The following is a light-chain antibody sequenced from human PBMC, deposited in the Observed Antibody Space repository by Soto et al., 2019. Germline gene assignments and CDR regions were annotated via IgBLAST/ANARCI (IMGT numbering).Light chain of an antibody. V-gene: IGLV2-14*03. CDR3: SAFTGTTYV. Sequence: QSVLTQPASVSGSPGQSITISCTGTSSDVGGNKYVSWYQHYPGKAPKLMICDVSHRPSGVSNRFSGSKSGNTASLTISGLQAEDEADYYCSAFTGTTYVFGTGTQLTVL. J-gene: IGLJ1*01. CDR1: SSDVGGNKY. CDR2: DVS.